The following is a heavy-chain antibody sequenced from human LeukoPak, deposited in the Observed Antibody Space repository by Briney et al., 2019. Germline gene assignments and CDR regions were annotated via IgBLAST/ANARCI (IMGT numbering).Heavy chain of an antibody. J-gene: IGHJ3*02. CDR2: IRYDGSKT. CDR3: AKGAFSYNGVYDSFDI. D-gene: IGHD3-3*01. Sequence: GGSLRLSCAASGFTFSTYGIHWARQAPGKGLEWVAFIRYDGSKTHYADSVKGRFTISRDNSKGTLYLQMNGLKAEDTAVYYCAKGAFSYNGVYDSFDIWGQGTMVTVSS. CDR1: GFTFSTYG. V-gene: IGHV3-30*02.